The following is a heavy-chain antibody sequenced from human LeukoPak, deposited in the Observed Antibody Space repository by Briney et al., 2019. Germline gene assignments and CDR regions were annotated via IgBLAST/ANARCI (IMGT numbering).Heavy chain of an antibody. CDR2: IIPIFGTP. CDR1: GGTFSSYA. V-gene: IGHV1-69*06. J-gene: IGHJ3*02. CDR3: ARALYGYYGNTFDI. Sequence: ASVKVSCKASGGTFSSYAITWVRQAPGQGLEWMGGIIPIFGTPNYAQKFQGRVTITADKSTSTAYMELSSLRSEDTALYYCARALYGYYGNTFDIWGQGTMVTVSS. D-gene: IGHD4-17*01.